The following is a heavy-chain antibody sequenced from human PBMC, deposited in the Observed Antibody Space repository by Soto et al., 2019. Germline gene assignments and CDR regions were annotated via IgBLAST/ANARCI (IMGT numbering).Heavy chain of an antibody. V-gene: IGHV3-30*04. CDR3: ARSGDRYAFDI. D-gene: IGHD2-21*01. CDR2: ISYDGSNK. CDR1: GFTFSSYA. Sequence: WGSLRLSCAASGFTFSSYAMHWVRQAPGKGLEWVAVISYDGSNKYYADSVKGRFTISRDNSKNTLYLQMNSLRAEDTAVYYCARSGDRYAFDIWGQGTMVTVSS. J-gene: IGHJ3*02.